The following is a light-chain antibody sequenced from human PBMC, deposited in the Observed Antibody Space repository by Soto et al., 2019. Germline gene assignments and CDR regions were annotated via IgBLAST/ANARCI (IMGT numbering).Light chain of an antibody. CDR3: CSYAGSYTWV. CDR2: DVS. J-gene: IGLJ3*02. Sequence: QSALTQPRSVSGYPGQSVTISCTGTSSDVGGYNYVSWYQQHPGKAPKLMIYDVSKRPSGVPDRFSGSKSGNTASLTISGLQAEDEADYYCCSYAGSYTWVFGGGTKVTVL. CDR1: SSDVGGYNY. V-gene: IGLV2-11*01.